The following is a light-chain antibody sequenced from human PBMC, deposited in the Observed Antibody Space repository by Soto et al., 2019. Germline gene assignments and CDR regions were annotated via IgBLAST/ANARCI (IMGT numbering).Light chain of an antibody. CDR1: QSISSF. Sequence: DIPMTQSPSSLSASIGDRVTITCRASQSISSFLHWYQQKPGKAPKLLIYTTSNLQSGVPSRFSGSASGTDFTLTISSLQPDDFATYYCQQGHSVPLTFGGGTKVEIK. V-gene: IGKV1-39*01. CDR2: TTS. CDR3: QQGHSVPLT. J-gene: IGKJ4*01.